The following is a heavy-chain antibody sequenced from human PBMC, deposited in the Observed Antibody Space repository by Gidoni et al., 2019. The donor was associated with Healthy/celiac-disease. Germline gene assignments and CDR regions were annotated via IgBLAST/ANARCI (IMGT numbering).Heavy chain of an antibody. CDR1: GFTFADYA. J-gene: IGHJ6*02. D-gene: IGHD6-13*01. CDR3: AKDLGADSSSWYDLRPHYYYYGMDV. Sequence: EVQLVESGGGLVQPGRSLRLSCADSGFTFADYAMHWVRPAPGKGLEWVSGISWNSGGIGYADSVKGRFTITRDNAKNSLYLQMNSLRAEDTALYYCAKDLGADSSSWYDLRPHYYYYGMDVWGQGTTVTVSS. CDR2: ISWNSGGI. V-gene: IGHV3-9*01.